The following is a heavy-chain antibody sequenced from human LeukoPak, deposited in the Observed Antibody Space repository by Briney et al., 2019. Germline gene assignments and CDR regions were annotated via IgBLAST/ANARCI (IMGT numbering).Heavy chain of an antibody. CDR2: ISYDGSNK. V-gene: IGHV3-30*04. D-gene: IGHD3-10*01. J-gene: IGHJ4*02. CDR3: ARDALRITMVRGVIITGPDN. Sequence: GGSLRLSCAASGFTFSSYAMHWVRQAPGKGLEWVAVISYDGSNKYYADSVKGRFTISRDNSKNTLYLQMNSLRAEDTAVYYCARDALRITMVRGVIITGPDNWGQGTLVTVSS. CDR1: GFTFSSYA.